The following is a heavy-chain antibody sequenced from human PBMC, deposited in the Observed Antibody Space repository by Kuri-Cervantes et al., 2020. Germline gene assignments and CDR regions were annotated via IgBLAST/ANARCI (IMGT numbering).Heavy chain of an antibody. Sequence: SVKVSCKASGYTFTNYGIAWVRRAPGHGLEWMGGIIPIFGTANYAQKFQGRVTITTDESTSTAYMELSSLRSEDTAVYYCARDDHYYDSSGYLRPFDYWGQGTLVTVSS. D-gene: IGHD3-22*01. V-gene: IGHV1-69*05. J-gene: IGHJ4*02. CDR3: ARDDHYYDSSGYLRPFDY. CDR2: IIPIFGTA. CDR1: GYTFTNYG.